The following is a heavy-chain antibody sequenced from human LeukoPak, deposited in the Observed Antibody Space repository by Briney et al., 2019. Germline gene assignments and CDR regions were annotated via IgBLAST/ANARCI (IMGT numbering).Heavy chain of an antibody. CDR2: IYHSGST. V-gene: IGHV4-38-2*02. CDR3: ARDREGATPEDWIDP. J-gene: IGHJ5*02. Sequence: SETLSLTCTVSGYSISSGYYWGWIRQPPGKGLEWIGSIYHSGSTYYNPSLKSRVTISVDTSKNQFSLKLSSVTAADTAVYYCARDREGATPEDWIDPWGQGTLVTVFS. CDR1: GYSISSGYY. D-gene: IGHD1-26*01.